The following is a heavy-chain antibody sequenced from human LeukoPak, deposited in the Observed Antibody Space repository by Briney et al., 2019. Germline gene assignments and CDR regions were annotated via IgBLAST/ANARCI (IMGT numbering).Heavy chain of an antibody. CDR1: GFTFSTYS. D-gene: IGHD3-10*02. Sequence: GGSLRLSCAASGFTFSTYSMNWVRQAPGKGLEWVSYISSSGSTIYYADSVKGRFTISRDNSKNTLYLQMNSLRAEDTAVYYCAELGITMIGGVWGKGTTVTISS. J-gene: IGHJ6*04. CDR3: AELGITMIGGV. V-gene: IGHV3-48*01. CDR2: ISSSGSTI.